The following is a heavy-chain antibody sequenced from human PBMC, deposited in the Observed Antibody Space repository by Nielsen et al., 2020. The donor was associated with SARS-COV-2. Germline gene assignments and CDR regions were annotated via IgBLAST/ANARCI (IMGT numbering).Heavy chain of an antibody. CDR2: INPNSGGT. CDR1: GYTFTGYY. CDR3: ARDPLRGYSYGVDY. D-gene: IGHD5-18*01. Sequence: ASVKVSCKASGYTFTGYYMHWVRQAPGQGLEWMGRINPNSGGTNYVQKFQGRVTMTRDTSISTAYMELSRLRSDDTAVYYCARDPLRGYSYGVDYWGQGTLVTVSS. V-gene: IGHV1-2*06. J-gene: IGHJ4*02.